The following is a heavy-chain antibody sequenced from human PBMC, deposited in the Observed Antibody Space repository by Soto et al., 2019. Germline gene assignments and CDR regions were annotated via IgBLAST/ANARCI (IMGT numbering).Heavy chain of an antibody. CDR1: EYTFTFSSSY. CDR3: ATSGDEAALDF. D-gene: IGHD7-27*01. Sequence: GSSVKVSCKASEYTFTFSSSYIHWVRQAPGQGLEWMGIINPSGGGTSYAQKFQDRVAMTRDTSTSTVYMELSSLRSDDTAVYYCATSGDEAALDFWG. CDR2: INPSGGGT. J-gene: IGHJ3*01. V-gene: IGHV1-46*01.